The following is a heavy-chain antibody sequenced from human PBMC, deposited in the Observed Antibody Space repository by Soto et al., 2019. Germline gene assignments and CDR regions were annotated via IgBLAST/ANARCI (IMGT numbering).Heavy chain of an antibody. D-gene: IGHD3-10*01. CDR1: GFSLSTSGVG. J-gene: IGHJ5*02. V-gene: IGHV2-5*01. Sequence: QITLKESGPTLVNPTKTLTLTCTFSGFSLSTSGVGVRWIRQPPGKALEWLAVIYWNEDKHVSPSLKSRLTIGKDTSKNQVVLTLTNVDPVDAATYYCAHRSYWYGGEEWCDPWGPGTLVTVSS. CDR2: IYWNEDK. CDR3: AHRSYWYGGEEWCDP.